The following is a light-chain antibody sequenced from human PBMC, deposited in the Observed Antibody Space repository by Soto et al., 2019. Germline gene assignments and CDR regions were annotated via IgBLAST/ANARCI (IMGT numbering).Light chain of an antibody. J-gene: IGKJ4*01. V-gene: IGKV1-5*01. CDR1: QTISNW. Sequence: DIQMPQSPSTLSASVGDRVTITCRASQTISNWLAWYQQKPGKAPKVLIFDASTLAGGVTSRFSGRRSGTDFTLTISSLQPSDFATYYCQQYNTYPLTFGGGTKVEI. CDR3: QQYNTYPLT. CDR2: DAS.